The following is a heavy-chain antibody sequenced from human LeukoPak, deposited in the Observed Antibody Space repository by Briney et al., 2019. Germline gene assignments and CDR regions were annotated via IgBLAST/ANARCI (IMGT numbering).Heavy chain of an antibody. CDR3: AKRTPSSQWLVRGYYFDY. V-gene: IGHV1-2*02. D-gene: IGHD6-19*01. J-gene: IGHJ4*02. CDR1: GYTFTGYY. Sequence: ASVKVSCKASGYTFTGYYMHWVRQAPGQGLEWMGWINPNSGGTNYAQKFQGRVTMTRDTSISTAYMELSRLRSDDTAVYYCAKRTPSSQWLVRGYYFDYWGQGTLVTVSS. CDR2: INPNSGGT.